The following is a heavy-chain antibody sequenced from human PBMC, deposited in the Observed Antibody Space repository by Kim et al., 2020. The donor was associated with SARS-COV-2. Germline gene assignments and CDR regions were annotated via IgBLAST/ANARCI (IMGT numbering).Heavy chain of an antibody. V-gene: IGHV4-34*01. J-gene: IGHJ6*02. CDR3: AREAGGTGDYNGMDV. CDR1: GGSFIGYY. CDR2: INHSGST. Sequence: SETLSLTCAVYGGSFIGYYWTWIRQPPGKGLEWIGEINHSGSTNYNPSLKSRVTISVDTSKNQFSLKLSSVTAADTAVYYCAREAGGTGDYNGMDVWGQG. D-gene: IGHD7-27*01.